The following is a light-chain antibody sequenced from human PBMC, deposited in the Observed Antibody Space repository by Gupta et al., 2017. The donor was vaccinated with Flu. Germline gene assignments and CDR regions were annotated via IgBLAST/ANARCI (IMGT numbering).Light chain of an antibody. CDR3: SAHAGRGSVTWV. CDR2: AVT. J-gene: IGLJ1*01. Sequence: QSAPTQPRSVSGSPGQSVTISCTGTSNDVGAYNRISWYEQRPGKAPNLILYAVTERPSGVPDRFSGSKSGNTASMTIAGLQADDEADYYCSAHAGRGSVTWVFGTGTTVTVL. CDR1: SNDVGAYNR. V-gene: IGLV2-11*01.